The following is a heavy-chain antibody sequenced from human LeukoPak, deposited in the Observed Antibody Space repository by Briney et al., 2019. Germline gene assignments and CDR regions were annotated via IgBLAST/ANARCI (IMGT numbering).Heavy chain of an antibody. CDR1: GFTFSSYA. CDR3: AKMGWAYCGGDCYSGFDP. Sequence: GGSLRLSCAASGFTFSSYAMSWVRQAPGKGLGWVSAISGSGGSTYYADSVKGRFTISRDNSKNTLYLQMNSLRAEDTAVYYCAKMGWAYCGGDCYSGFDPWGQGTLVTVSS. CDR2: ISGSGGST. J-gene: IGHJ5*02. D-gene: IGHD2-21*02. V-gene: IGHV3-23*01.